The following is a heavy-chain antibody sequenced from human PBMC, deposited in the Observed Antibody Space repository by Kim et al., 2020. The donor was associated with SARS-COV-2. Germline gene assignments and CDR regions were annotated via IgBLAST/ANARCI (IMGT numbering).Heavy chain of an antibody. D-gene: IGHD6-6*01. Sequence: SVKVSCKASGGTFSSYAISWVRQAPGQGLEWMGGIIPIFGTANYAQKFQGRVTITADESTSTAYMELSSLRSEDTAVYYCARDRVGSSSPFDYWGQGTLVTVSS. CDR1: GGTFSSYA. V-gene: IGHV1-69*13. J-gene: IGHJ4*02. CDR2: IIPIFGTA. CDR3: ARDRVGSSSPFDY.